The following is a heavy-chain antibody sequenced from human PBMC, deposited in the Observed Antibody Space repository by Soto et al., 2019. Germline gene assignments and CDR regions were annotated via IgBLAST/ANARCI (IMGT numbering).Heavy chain of an antibody. CDR1: GSIFSTYS. J-gene: IGHJ5*01. CDR2: LHSGHSSA. D-gene: IGHD2-15*01. CDR3: GTWSCNHWFDY. Sequence: GESLKISCKACGSIFSTYSIGWVRQMPGKGLEWVGNLHSGHSSATYSPSFQGHVTISVDKSINTAYLQWSSLKASDTALYYCGTWSCNHWFDYWGQRTLVTVSP. V-gene: IGHV5-51*01.